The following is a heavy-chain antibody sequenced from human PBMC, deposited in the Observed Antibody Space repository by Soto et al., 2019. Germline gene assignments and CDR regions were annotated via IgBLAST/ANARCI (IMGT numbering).Heavy chain of an antibody. CDR1: EFTFSSYA. CDR2: ISGSGGRT. Sequence: GGSLRLSCAASEFTFSSYAMSWVRQAPGKGPEWVSTISGSGGRTYYADSAKGRFTISRDNSRNTLHLQMNSLRVEDTALYYCAKTLLSTSWYGLHDYVSQGTLVTVSS. V-gene: IGHV3-23*01. D-gene: IGHD6-13*01. J-gene: IGHJ4*02. CDR3: AKTLLSTSWYGLHDY.